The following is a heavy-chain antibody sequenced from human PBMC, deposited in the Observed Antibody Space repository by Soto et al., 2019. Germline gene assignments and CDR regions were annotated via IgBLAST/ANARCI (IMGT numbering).Heavy chain of an antibody. CDR2: INHSGST. J-gene: IGHJ6*02. Sequence: PSETLSVTCAVYGGSFSGYYWSWIRQPPGKGLEWIGEINHSGSTNYNPSLKSRVTISVDTSKNQFSLKLSSVTAADTAVYYCARLQFYYGMDVWGQGTTVTVSS. D-gene: IGHD6-19*01. CDR3: ARLQFYYGMDV. V-gene: IGHV4-34*01. CDR1: GGSFSGYY.